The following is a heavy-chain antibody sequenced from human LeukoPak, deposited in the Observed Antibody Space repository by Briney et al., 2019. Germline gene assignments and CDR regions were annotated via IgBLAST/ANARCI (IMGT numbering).Heavy chain of an antibody. CDR1: GYTFTNYG. D-gene: IGHD3-22*01. J-gene: IGHJ4*02. V-gene: IGHV1-18*01. Sequence: ASVKVSCKTSGYTFTNYGITWVRQAPGQGLEWMGWISAYNGNTNYAQKLQGRVTMTTDTSTSTAYMELRSLRSDDTAVYYCARSRVRYYYEAPNDYWGQGTLVTVSS. CDR3: ARSRVRYYYEAPNDY. CDR2: ISAYNGNT.